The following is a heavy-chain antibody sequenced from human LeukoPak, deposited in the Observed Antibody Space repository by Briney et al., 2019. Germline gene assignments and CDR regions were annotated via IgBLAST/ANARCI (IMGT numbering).Heavy chain of an antibody. J-gene: IGHJ3*02. CDR2: IYHSGST. CDR3: ARVQFEVSDAFDI. V-gene: IGHV4-30-2*01. D-gene: IGHD3-9*01. CDR1: GGSISSGGYS. Sequence: SETLSLTCAVSGGSISSGGYSWSWIRQPPGKGLEWIGYIYHSGSTYYNPSLKSRVTISVDRSKNQFSLKLSSVTAADTAVYYCARVQFEVSDAFDIWGQGTMVTVSS.